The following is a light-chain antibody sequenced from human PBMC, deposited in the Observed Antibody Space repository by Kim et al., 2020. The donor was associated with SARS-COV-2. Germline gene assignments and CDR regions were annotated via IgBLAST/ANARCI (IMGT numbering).Light chain of an antibody. CDR2: DAS. CDR3: QQRSKWPLT. CDR1: QSVSKS. V-gene: IGKV3-11*01. J-gene: IGKJ4*01. Sequence: LSPGERATPSCRASQSVSKSLGWYQQKTGQAPRLLIYDASNRATGIPARFSGSGSGTDFTLTISSLEPEDFAVYYCQQRSKWPLTFGGGTKVEIK.